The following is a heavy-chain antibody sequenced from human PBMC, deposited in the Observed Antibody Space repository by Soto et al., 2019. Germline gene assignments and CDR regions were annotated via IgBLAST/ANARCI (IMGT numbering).Heavy chain of an antibody. V-gene: IGHV1-69*13. CDR3: ASPTHCSSTSCYEYFQH. Sequence: ASVKVSCKASGGTFSSYAISWVRQAPGQGLEWMGGIIPIFGTANYAQKFQGRVTITADESTSTAYMELSSLRSEDTAMYYCASPTHCSSTSCYEYFQHWGQGTLVTVSS. J-gene: IGHJ1*01. CDR2: IIPIFGTA. CDR1: GGTFSSYA. D-gene: IGHD2-2*01.